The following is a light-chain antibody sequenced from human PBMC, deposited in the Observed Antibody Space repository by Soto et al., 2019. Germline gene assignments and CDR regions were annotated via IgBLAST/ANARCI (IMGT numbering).Light chain of an antibody. J-gene: IGKJ1*01. CDR1: QSVLYSSNNKNY. Sequence: DIVMTQSPDSPAVSLGERATINCKSSQSVLYSSNNKNYLAWYQQKPGQPPKLLIYWASTRESGVPDRFSGSGSGTDFTLTISSLQAEDVAVYYCQQYYDAPQNFGQGTKVEIK. V-gene: IGKV4-1*01. CDR2: WAS. CDR3: QQYYDAPQN.